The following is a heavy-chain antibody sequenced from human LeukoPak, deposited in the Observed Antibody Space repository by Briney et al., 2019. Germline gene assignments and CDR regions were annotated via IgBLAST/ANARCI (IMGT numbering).Heavy chain of an antibody. J-gene: IGHJ1*01. CDR3: ARGGDYTYGTGEY. CDR2: IYPADSDT. CDR1: GYSFTSYW. D-gene: IGHD3-16*01. V-gene: IGHV5-51*01. Sequence: GESLKISCQGSGYSFTSYWIGWVRQMPGRGLEWMGIIYPADSDTRYSPSFQGYVTISADKSISTAYLQWDSLKASDTAMYYCARGGDYTYGTGEYWGQGTLVTVSS.